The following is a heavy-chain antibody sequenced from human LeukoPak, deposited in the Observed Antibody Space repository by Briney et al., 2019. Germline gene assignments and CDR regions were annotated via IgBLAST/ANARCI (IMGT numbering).Heavy chain of an antibody. V-gene: IGHV3-48*02. CDR2: IRSTDGAI. CDR3: ARDRDGAFDY. D-gene: IGHD3-10*01. CDR1: GFTFRLYS. J-gene: IGHJ4*02. Sequence: GESLKISCAASGFTFRLYSMNWVRQAPGKGLEWLSYIRSTDGAIAYADSVRGRFTISRDDAKNSLYLQMNSLRDEDTAVYYCARDRDGAFDYWGQGTLITVSS.